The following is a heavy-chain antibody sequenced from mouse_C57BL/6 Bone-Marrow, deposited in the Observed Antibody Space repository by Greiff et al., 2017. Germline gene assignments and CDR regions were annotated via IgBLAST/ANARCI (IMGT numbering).Heavy chain of an antibody. J-gene: IGHJ4*01. CDR3: ASLLYYYAMDY. V-gene: IGHV2-2*01. CDR1: GFSLTSYG. Sequence: QVQLQQSGPGLLQPSQSLSITCTVSGFSLTSYGVHWVRQSPGKGLEWLGVVWSGGSTDSNAAFISRLSISKDNSKTQVFFKMNSLQADDTAIYYCASLLYYYAMDYWGQGTSVTVSS. CDR2: VWSGGST.